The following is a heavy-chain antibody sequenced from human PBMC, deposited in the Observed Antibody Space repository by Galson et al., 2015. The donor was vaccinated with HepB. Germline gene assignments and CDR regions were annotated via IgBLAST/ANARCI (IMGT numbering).Heavy chain of an antibody. D-gene: IGHD3-10*01. CDR1: GDSVSSKGAA. V-gene: IGHV6-1*01. Sequence: CAISGDSVSSKGAAWNWIRQSPSRGLEWLGRTFYRSKWKNDYAAYVKSRITVNPDTSKNQFSLQLNSVNTEDTAVYYCAREASGLLWFGKQSQHWYFDLWGRGTLVTVSS. CDR3: AREASGLLWFGKQSQHWYFDL. CDR2: TFYRSKWKN. J-gene: IGHJ2*01.